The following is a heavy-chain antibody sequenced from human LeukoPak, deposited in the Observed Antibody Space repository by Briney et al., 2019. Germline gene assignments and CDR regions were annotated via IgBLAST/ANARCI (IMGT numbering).Heavy chain of an antibody. CDR3: AQEVYHSSTSCRFDY. CDR2: ISGSGDST. CDR1: GFTFSSYA. J-gene: IGHJ4*02. Sequence: GGSLRLSCAASGFTFSSYAMSWVRQAPGKGLEWVSAISGSGDSTYYADSVKGRFTISRDNSKNTVFLHMNSLRAEDTAIYYCAQEVYHSSTSCRFDYWGQGTPVTVSS. V-gene: IGHV3-23*01. D-gene: IGHD2-2*01.